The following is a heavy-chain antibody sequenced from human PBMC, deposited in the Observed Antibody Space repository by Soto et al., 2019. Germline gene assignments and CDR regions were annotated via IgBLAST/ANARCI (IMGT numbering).Heavy chain of an antibody. J-gene: IGHJ6*02. CDR3: AKSRRVGNFYDMDV. CDR2: VSGSGGRT. V-gene: IGHV3-23*01. Sequence: GGSLRLSCAASGFTFTTYGMNWVRQTPGKGLERVSTVSGSGGRTYYADYVEGRFTISGDNSKSTLYLQMNSLRVEDSSVYYCAKSRRVGNFYDMDVWGQGTTVTVSS. D-gene: IGHD1-1*01. CDR1: GFTFTTYG.